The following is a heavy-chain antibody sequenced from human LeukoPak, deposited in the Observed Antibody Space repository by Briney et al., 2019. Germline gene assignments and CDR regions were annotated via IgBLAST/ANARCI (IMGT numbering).Heavy chain of an antibody. V-gene: IGHV3-23*01. J-gene: IGHJ4*02. Sequence: GGSLRLSCGASGFMFSNYAMSWVRQAPGKGLEWVSGISTRGGGIYYADSVKGRFTISRDNSKNTLYLQMKSLRAEDTAVYYCAKDGFDYYDSSGYYYFDYWGQGTLVTVSS. CDR1: GFMFSNYA. D-gene: IGHD3-22*01. CDR2: ISTRGGGI. CDR3: AKDGFDYYDSSGYYYFDY.